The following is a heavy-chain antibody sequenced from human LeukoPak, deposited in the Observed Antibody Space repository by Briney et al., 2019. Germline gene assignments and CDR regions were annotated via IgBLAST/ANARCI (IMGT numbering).Heavy chain of an antibody. D-gene: IGHD5-12*01. CDR2: INPNSGGT. CDR3: ARARSGYGPN. J-gene: IGHJ4*02. CDR1: GYTFTGYY. Sequence: VASVKVSCKASGYTFTGYYMHWVRQAPGQGLEWMGWINPNSGGTNYAQKFQGRVTMTRDTSISTAYMELSRLRSDDTAVYYCARARSGYGPNWGQGNLVTVSS. V-gene: IGHV1-2*02.